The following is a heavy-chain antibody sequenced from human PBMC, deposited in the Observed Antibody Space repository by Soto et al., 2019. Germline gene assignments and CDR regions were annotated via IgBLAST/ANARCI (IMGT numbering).Heavy chain of an antibody. CDR3: AREPSSSLSYFDY. V-gene: IGHV4-34*01. CDR1: GGSFSGYS. J-gene: IGHJ4*02. Sequence: QVQLQQWGAGLLKPSETLSLTCAVYGGSFSGYSWSWIRRPPGKGLEWIGEINHSGSTNYNPSLKSRVTISVDTSKNQFSLKLSSVTAADTAVYYCAREPSSSLSYFDYWGQGTLVTVSS. D-gene: IGHD6-6*01. CDR2: INHSGST.